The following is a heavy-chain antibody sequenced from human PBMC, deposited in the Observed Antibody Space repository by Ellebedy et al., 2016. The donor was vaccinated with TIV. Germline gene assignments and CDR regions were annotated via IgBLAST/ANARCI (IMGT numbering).Heavy chain of an antibody. CDR2: VNTHKGNI. CDR1: GGTFSSYV. V-gene: IGHV1-18*01. CDR3: TRDDRFSGSYYSAYFQY. Sequence: ASVKVSXKASGGTFSSYVISWLRQVPGQGLEWMGWVNTHKGNINYAPKFRGRLTLTIDTSTSTVYMELRSLASDDTAVYFCTRDDRFSGSYYSAYFQYWGQGTLVTVSS. J-gene: IGHJ1*01. D-gene: IGHD1-26*01.